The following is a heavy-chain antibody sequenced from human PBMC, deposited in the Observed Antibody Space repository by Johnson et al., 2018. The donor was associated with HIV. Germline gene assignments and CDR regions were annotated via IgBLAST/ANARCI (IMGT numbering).Heavy chain of an antibody. Sequence: VQLVESGGGLVKPGGSLRLSCAASGFTFSDYYMSWIRQAPGKGLEWVSYISMSGRTIYYADSVKGRFTISRDRSKNTVSLQMNSLRVEDTAVYYCAREFLYGDYQDAFDIWGQGTMVTVSS. V-gene: IGHV3-11*04. D-gene: IGHD4-17*01. CDR2: ISMSGRTI. CDR1: GFTFSDYY. CDR3: AREFLYGDYQDAFDI. J-gene: IGHJ3*02.